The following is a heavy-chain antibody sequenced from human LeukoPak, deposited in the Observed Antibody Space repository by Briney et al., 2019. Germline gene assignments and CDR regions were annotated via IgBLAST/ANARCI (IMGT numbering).Heavy chain of an antibody. J-gene: IGHJ6*02. CDR3: ARGVAYYYYYYGMGV. CDR1: GGSISSYY. Sequence: SETLSLTCTVSGGSISSYYWSWIRQPPGKGLEWIGYIYYSGSTNYNPSLKSRVTISVDTSKNQFSLKLSSVTAADTAVYYCARGVAYYYYYYGMGVWGQGTTVTVSS. D-gene: IGHD5-12*01. CDR2: IYYSGST. V-gene: IGHV4-59*01.